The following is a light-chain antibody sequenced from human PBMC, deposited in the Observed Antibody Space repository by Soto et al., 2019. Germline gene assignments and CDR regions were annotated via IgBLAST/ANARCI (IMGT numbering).Light chain of an antibody. Sequence: DIQMTQSPSSLSASVGDRVTIACRASQSISSYLNWYQQQPGEAPKLLIYAASSLQGGVPSRFNGSGSGTDFTLTIRSLQPEDFATYYCQQSYSSLPTFGQGTKVEIK. CDR1: QSISSY. J-gene: IGKJ1*01. V-gene: IGKV1-39*01. CDR3: QQSYSSLPT. CDR2: AAS.